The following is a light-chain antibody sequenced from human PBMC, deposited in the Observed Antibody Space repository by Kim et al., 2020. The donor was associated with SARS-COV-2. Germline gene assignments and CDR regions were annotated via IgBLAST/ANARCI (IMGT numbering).Light chain of an antibody. V-gene: IGKV3-15*01. CDR2: DAS. CDR1: QSISSN. Sequence: GDRAPRSTRAIQSISSNFASYQPEPGQAPRFLIDDASARATGIPASFSGSGSGTDFTLTISNVQSEDFAVYYCQQYASWRAFGQGTRLEIK. J-gene: IGKJ5*01. CDR3: QQYASWRA.